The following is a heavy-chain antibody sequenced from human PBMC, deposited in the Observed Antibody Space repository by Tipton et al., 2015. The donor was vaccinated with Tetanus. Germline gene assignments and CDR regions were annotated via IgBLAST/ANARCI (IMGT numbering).Heavy chain of an antibody. CDR3: ARNPLQGAFDI. CDR2: ISGSGGST. J-gene: IGHJ3*02. V-gene: IGHV3-23*01. CDR1: GFTFSSYA. Sequence: SLRLSCAASGFTFSSYAMSWVRQAPGKGLEWVSAISGSGGSTYYADSVKGRFTISRDNAKDSVYLQMNSLRVEDTAVYYCARNPLQGAFDIWGQGTMVIVSS.